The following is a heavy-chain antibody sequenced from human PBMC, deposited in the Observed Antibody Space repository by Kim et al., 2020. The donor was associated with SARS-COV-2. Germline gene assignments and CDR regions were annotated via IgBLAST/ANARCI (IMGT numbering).Heavy chain of an antibody. V-gene: IGHV3-7*01. CDR3: ARGKLIFDY. J-gene: IGHJ4*02. D-gene: IGHD3-10*01. Sequence: SKKYYVDSGKGRFTSSRDNAKNSQYVQMNGLRAEDSAVYCCARGKLIFDYWGQGTLVTVSS. CDR2: SKK.